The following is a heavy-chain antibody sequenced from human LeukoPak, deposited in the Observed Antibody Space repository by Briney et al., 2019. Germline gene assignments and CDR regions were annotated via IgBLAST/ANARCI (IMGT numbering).Heavy chain of an antibody. CDR2: IYYSGST. Sequence: SETLSLTCTVSGGSISSSSYYWDWIRQPPGKGLEWIGSIYYSGSTYYNPSFKSRVTISVDTSKNQFSLKLNSVTATDTAVYYCARRRTLTIFGQRGIYYFDYWGQGTLVTVSS. D-gene: IGHD3-3*01. CDR3: ARRRTLTIFGQRGIYYFDY. V-gene: IGHV4-39*01. J-gene: IGHJ4*02. CDR1: GGSISSSSYY.